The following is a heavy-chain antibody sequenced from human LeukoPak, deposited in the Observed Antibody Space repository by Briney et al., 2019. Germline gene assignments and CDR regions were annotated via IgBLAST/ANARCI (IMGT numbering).Heavy chain of an antibody. CDR1: GGSISSSSAY. J-gene: IGHJ4*02. CDR3: ASPRGFSYGYFDY. Sequence: PSETLSLTCTVSGGSISSSSAYWGWIRQPPGKGLEWIGSIYYTKNTYYNPSLESRVTISADTSKNQFSLTLGSVSATDTAVYYCASPRGFSYGYFDYWGQGTVVTVSS. CDR2: IYYTKNT. V-gene: IGHV4-39*01. D-gene: IGHD5-18*01.